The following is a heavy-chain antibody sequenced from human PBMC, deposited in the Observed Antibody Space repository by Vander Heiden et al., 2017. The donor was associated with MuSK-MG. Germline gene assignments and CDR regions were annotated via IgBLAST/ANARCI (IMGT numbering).Heavy chain of an antibody. V-gene: IGHV4-61*01. CDR2: SYYSGST. J-gene: IGHJ4*02. D-gene: IGHD6-13*01. CDR3: ARGTRRIAAADY. CDR1: GGSVRSGSDY. Sequence: QVQLQESGPGLVKPSETLSLTCTVSGGSVRSGSDYWSWIRQPQGKGLEWIGYSYYSGSTNYNPSLKSRVTISVDTSKNQFSLKLSSVTAADTAVYDCARGTRRIAAADYWGQGTLGTVSS.